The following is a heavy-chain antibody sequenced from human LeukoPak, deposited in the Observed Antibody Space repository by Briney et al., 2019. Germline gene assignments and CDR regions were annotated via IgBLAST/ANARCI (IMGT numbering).Heavy chain of an antibody. Sequence: PSETLSLTCIVSGGSISTRSYYWGWIRQPPGQGPEWIGSMFYSGNTYYNPSLRTRVTISVGTSKNQFSLKLSSVTAADTAVYYCGRNSIAVAGTSWFDPWGQGTLVTVSS. D-gene: IGHD6-13*01. J-gene: IGHJ5*02. CDR3: GRNSIAVAGTSWFDP. CDR1: GGSISTRSYY. V-gene: IGHV4-39*01. CDR2: MFYSGNT.